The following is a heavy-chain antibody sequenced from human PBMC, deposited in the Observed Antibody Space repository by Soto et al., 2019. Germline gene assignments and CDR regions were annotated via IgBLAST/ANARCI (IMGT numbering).Heavy chain of an antibody. CDR3: ARHGFGSLHGLVDV. Sequence: QVQLQESGPGLVKPSETLSLTCTVSGGSITNYYCSWFRQPPGKGLEWIGYIQYNGYSAYNLSLKRRVTMSMDRSKTQFSLMLESVTPTDTAVYYCARHGFGSLHGLVDVWGQGTTVIVSS. CDR2: IQYNGYS. CDR1: GGSITNYY. D-gene: IGHD3-10*01. V-gene: IGHV4-59*08. J-gene: IGHJ6*02.